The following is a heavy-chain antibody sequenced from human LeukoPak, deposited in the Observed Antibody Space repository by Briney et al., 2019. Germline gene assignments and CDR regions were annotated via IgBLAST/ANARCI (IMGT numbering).Heavy chain of an antibody. J-gene: IGHJ4*02. V-gene: IGHV3-33*08. CDR3: ASIAAAGTDDS. Sequence: PGGSLRLSCAASGFTFSSCGMHWVRQAPGKGLEWVAVIWYDGSNKYYADSVKGRFTISRDNSKNTLYLQMNSLRAEDTAVYYCASIAAAGTDDSWGQGTLVTVSS. CDR1: GFTFSSCG. D-gene: IGHD6-13*01. CDR2: IWYDGSNK.